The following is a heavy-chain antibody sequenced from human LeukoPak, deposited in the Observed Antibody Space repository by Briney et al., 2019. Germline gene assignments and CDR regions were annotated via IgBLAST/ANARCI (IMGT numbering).Heavy chain of an antibody. CDR3: ASPQYQLLFPFDY. D-gene: IGHD2-2*01. V-gene: IGHV3-30-3*01. CDR2: ISYDGSNK. J-gene: IGHJ4*02. CDR1: GFTFSSYA. Sequence: PGRSLRLSCAASGFTFSSYAMHWVRQAPGKGLEWVAVISYDGSNKYYADSVKGRFTIFRDNSKNTLYLQMNSLRAEDTAVYYCASPQYQLLFPFDYWGQGTLVTVSS.